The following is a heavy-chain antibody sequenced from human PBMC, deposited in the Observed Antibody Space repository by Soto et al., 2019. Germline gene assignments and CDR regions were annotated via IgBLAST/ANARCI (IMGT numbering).Heavy chain of an antibody. D-gene: IGHD3-10*01. CDR3: ATSYGSGSTLFDY. J-gene: IGHJ4*02. CDR2: VIPILGMA. Sequence: QVQLVQSGAEVKKPGSSVKVSCTASEGTFNSYTISWVRQAPGQGLERMGRVIPILGMADFAQKFQGRVMITADKSTSTAYMVLSSLRSDDTAVYYCATSYGSGSTLFDYWGQGTLVTVSS. CDR1: EGTFNSYT. V-gene: IGHV1-69*02.